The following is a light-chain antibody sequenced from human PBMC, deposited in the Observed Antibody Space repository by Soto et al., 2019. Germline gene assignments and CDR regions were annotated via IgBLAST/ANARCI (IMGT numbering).Light chain of an antibody. CDR2: GAS. V-gene: IGKV3-20*01. J-gene: IGKJ1*01. CDR1: QSVSSSY. CDR3: QQSYSTPWT. Sequence: EIVLTQSPGTLSLSPGERATLSCRASQSVSSSYLAWYQQKPGQAPRLLIYGASSRATGIPDRFSGSGSGTDFTLTISSLQPEDFATYYCQQSYSTPWTFGQGTTVDIK.